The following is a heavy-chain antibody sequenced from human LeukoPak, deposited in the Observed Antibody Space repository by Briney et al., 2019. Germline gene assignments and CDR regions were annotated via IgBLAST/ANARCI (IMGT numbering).Heavy chain of an antibody. V-gene: IGHV1-46*01. D-gene: IGHD3-22*01. CDR3: ARAEADYYDSSGYPDY. CDR2: INPTGGST. J-gene: IGHJ4*02. CDR1: GYTFTSYY. Sequence: GASVKVSCKASGYTFTSYYMHWVRQAPGQGLEWMGIINPTGGSTNYAQKFQGRVTMTRDTSTSTVYMELSSLRSEDTAVYYCARAEADYYDSSGYPDYWGQGTLVTVSS.